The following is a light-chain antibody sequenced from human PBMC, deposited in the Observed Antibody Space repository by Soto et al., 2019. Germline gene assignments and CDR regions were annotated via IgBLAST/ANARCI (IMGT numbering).Light chain of an antibody. CDR3: QQSYSTPYT. Sequence: IHMTQSPSSLSASVGDRVTITCRASQRITTYLNWYQQKPGKSRKRLISTAATLQSGVPSRFSGSGSGTDSTRTITNLQPEDFANYFCQQSYSTPYTCGQGTKLEIK. V-gene: IGKV1-39*01. CDR2: TAA. J-gene: IGKJ2*01. CDR1: QRITTY.